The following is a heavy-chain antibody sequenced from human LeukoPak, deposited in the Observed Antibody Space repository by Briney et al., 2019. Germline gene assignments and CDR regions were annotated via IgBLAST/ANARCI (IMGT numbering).Heavy chain of an antibody. J-gene: IGHJ4*02. D-gene: IGHD6-13*01. CDR2: ISWNSGSI. Sequence: GGSLRLSCAASGFTFDDYAMHWVRQAPGKGLEWVSGISWNSGSIGYADSVKGRFTISRDNAKNSLYLQMNSLRAEDTALYYCAKDRAYSSSHFDYWGQGTLVTVSS. CDR3: AKDRAYSSSHFDY. CDR1: GFTFDDYA. V-gene: IGHV3-9*01.